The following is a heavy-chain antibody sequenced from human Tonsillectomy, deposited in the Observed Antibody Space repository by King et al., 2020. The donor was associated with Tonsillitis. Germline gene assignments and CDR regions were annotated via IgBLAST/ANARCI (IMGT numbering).Heavy chain of an antibody. Sequence: VQLVESGAEVKKPGSSVKVSCKASGGTFSNYAITWVRQAPGQGLEWMGGIIPIFGIANHAQTFQGRVTFTADESTSSAYMELSSLGSEDTAVYYCARESVDTTMGNYYYYGLDVWGQGTTVTVSS. CDR2: IIPIFGIA. CDR1: GGTFSNYA. D-gene: IGHD5-18*01. CDR3: ARESVDTTMGNYYYYGLDV. V-gene: IGHV1-69*01. J-gene: IGHJ6*02.